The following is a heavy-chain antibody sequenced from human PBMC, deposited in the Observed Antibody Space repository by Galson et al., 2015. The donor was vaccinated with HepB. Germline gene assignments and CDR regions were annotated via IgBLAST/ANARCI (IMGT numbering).Heavy chain of an antibody. CDR2: IYSGGST. V-gene: IGHV3-66*01. Sequence: SLRLSCAASGFTVSSNYMSWVRQAPGKGLVWVSVIYSGGSTYYADSVKGRFTISRDNSKNTLYLQMNSLRAEDTAVYYCARGGDGNYGSPFDYWGQGTLVTVSS. CDR1: GFTVSSNY. J-gene: IGHJ4*02. D-gene: IGHD4-23*01. CDR3: ARGGDGNYGSPFDY.